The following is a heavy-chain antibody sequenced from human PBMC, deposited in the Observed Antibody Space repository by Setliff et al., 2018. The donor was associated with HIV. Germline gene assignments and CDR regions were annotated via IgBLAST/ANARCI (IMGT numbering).Heavy chain of an antibody. Sequence: SETLSLTCNVSVASLSNRNYYWAWIRQPPGKGLEWVGSISHPGSTYYNASVKSRVTMFLDTSNNQFSLKLNSVTAADTAVYFCARGRLYYDTSGYYFYYFDYWGQGTLVTVPQ. D-gene: IGHD3-22*01. CDR1: VASLSNRNYY. J-gene: IGHJ4*02. V-gene: IGHV4-39*07. CDR3: ARGRLYYDTSGYYFYYFDY. CDR2: ISHPGST.